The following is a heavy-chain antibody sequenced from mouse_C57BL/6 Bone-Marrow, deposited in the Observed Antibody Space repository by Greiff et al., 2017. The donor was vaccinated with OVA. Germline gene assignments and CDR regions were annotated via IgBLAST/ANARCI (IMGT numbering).Heavy chain of an antibody. J-gene: IGHJ4*01. CDR2: IYPGSGST. CDR3: TSRGGCGSMDY. CDR1: GYTFTSYW. Sequence: VQLQQSGAELVQPGASVKMSCKASGYTFTSYWITWVKQRPGQGLEWIGDIYPGSGSTNYNEKFKSKGTMTVDTSSSTAYLQLSRLTSEDSAVYCCTSRGGCGSMDYEGRGKSVTVTS. V-gene: IGHV1-55*01.